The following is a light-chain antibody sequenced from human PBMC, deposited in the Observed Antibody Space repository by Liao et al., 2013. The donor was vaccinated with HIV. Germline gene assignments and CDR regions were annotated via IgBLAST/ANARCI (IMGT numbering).Light chain of an antibody. CDR1: NIGRKS. V-gene: IGLV3-21*01. CDR2: SDS. J-gene: IGLJ2*01. CDR3: QVWDSTTYHVV. Sequence: SYELTQPPSVSVAPGKTARITCGGNNIGRKSVHWYQQKPGQAPVLVIHSDSDRPSGIPERFSGSNSGNTATLTISRAEAGDEADYYCQVWDSTTYHVVFGGGTKLTVL.